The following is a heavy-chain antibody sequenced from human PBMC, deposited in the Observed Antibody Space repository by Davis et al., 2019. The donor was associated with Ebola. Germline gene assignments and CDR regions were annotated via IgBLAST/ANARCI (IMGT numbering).Heavy chain of an antibody. J-gene: IGHJ4*02. CDR1: GYIFSNYD. Sequence: ASVKVSCKASGYIFSNYDINWVRQASGQGLEWMGWVNPYSGHTGYVEKFKGRVTMAGDPSISTAYMELSSLTIDDTAVYYCARGYSPKCRGGDCVNDFWGQGTLVTVSS. CDR3: ARGYSPKCRGGDCVNDF. V-gene: IGHV1-8*01. D-gene: IGHD2-21*02. CDR2: VNPYSGHT.